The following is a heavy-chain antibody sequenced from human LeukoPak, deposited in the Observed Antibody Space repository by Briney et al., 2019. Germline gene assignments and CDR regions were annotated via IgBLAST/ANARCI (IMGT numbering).Heavy chain of an antibody. CDR1: GFTVSSNY. CDR2: IYSGGST. V-gene: IGHV3-66*01. CDR3: ARDKANYYDSSGYYYPYYFDY. Sequence: PGGSLRLSCAASGFTVSSNYMSWVRQAPGKGLEWVSVIYSGGSTYYADSVKGRFTISRDNSKNSLYLQMNSLRAEDTAVYYCARDKANYYDSSGYYYPYYFDYWGQGTLVTVSS. D-gene: IGHD3-22*01. J-gene: IGHJ4*02.